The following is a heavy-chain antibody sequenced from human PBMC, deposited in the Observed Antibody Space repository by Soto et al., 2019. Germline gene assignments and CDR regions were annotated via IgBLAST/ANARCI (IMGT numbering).Heavy chain of an antibody. J-gene: IGHJ4*02. Sequence: ESLARTCTVSGPAISSYYSTSPRQPPGKGLEWIGYIYHSASTKYSPSLKSRVTISVDTSKNQFSLNLSSVTAADTAVYYCARHLPYCGGDCYSLDYWGQGTLVTVSS. CDR2: IYHSAST. CDR1: GPAISSYY. CDR3: ARHLPYCGGDCYSLDY. V-gene: IGHV4-59*08. D-gene: IGHD2-21*02.